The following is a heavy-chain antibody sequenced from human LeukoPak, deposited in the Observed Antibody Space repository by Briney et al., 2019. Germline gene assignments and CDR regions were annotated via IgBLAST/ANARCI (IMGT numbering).Heavy chain of an antibody. Sequence: PSGTLSLTCAVSGGSISSSNWWSWVRQPPGKGLEWIGEIYHSGSTNYNPSLKSRVTISVDKSKNQFSLKLSSVTAADTAVYYCARVSWVGEYYYGSEPNWFDPWGQGTLVTVSS. CDR1: GGSISSSNW. CDR2: IYHSGST. V-gene: IGHV4-4*02. J-gene: IGHJ5*02. D-gene: IGHD3-10*01. CDR3: ARVSWVGEYYYGSEPNWFDP.